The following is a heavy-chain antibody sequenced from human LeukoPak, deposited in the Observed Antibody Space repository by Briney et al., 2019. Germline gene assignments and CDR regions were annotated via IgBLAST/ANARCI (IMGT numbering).Heavy chain of an antibody. Sequence: KPGGSLRLSCAASGFTFRSYEMNWVRQAPGKGLEWVSYISSSGSYIYYADSLTGRFTISRDNAKNSLYLQMNSLRAEDTAVYYCAKRMNMVTTRGFDYWGQGALVTVSS. V-gene: IGHV3-21*05. CDR3: AKRMNMVTTRGFDY. J-gene: IGHJ4*02. CDR2: ISSSGSYI. CDR1: GFTFRSYE. D-gene: IGHD4/OR15-4a*01.